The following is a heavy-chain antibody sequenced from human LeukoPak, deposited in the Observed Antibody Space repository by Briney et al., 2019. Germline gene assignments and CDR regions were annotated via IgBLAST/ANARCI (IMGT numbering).Heavy chain of an antibody. V-gene: IGHV3-9*01. J-gene: IGHJ4*02. CDR1: GFTFDDYA. Sequence: GGSLRLSCAASGFTFDDYAMHWVRQAPGKGLEWVSGISWNSGSIGYADSVKGRFTISRDNAKNSLYLQMNSLRAEDTAVYYCARGMATRFDYWGQGTLVTVSS. CDR3: ARGMATRFDY. CDR2: ISWNSGSI. D-gene: IGHD5-24*01.